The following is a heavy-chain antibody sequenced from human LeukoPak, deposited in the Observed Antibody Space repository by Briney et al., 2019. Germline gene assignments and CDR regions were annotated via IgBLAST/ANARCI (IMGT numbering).Heavy chain of an antibody. CDR1: GFTFSSYG. Sequence: PGGSLRLSCAASGFTFSSYGMHWVRQAPGKGLEWVAFIRYDGSNKYYADSVKGRFTISRDNSKNTLYLQMNSLRAEDTAVYYCAKDGSSNYANQFDYWGQGTLVTVSS. D-gene: IGHD4-11*01. CDR3: AKDGSSNYANQFDY. V-gene: IGHV3-30*02. CDR2: IRYDGSNK. J-gene: IGHJ4*02.